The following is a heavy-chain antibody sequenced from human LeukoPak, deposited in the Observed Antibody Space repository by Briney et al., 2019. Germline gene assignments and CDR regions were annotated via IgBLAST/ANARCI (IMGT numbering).Heavy chain of an antibody. CDR1: GFTFDDYA. V-gene: IGHV3-9*01. CDR2: ISWNSGSI. J-gene: IGHJ4*02. Sequence: PGRSLRLSCAASGFTFDDYAMHWVRQAPGKGLEWVSGISWNSGSIGYADSVKGRFTISRDNAKNSLYLQINSLRAEDTALYYCAKDIGSSDPSSYFDYWGQGTLVTVSS. CDR3: AKDIGSSDPSSYFDY.